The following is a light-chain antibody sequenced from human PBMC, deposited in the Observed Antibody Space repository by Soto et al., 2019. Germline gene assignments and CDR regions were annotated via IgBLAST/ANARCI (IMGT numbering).Light chain of an antibody. Sequence: QSVLTQPPSASGTPGQRVTISCSGSSSNIGTNTVIWYQQLPGAAPRLLIYSDNQWPSGVPDRFSGSKSGTSASLAISGLQSEDEADYYCAAWDVSLVVFGGGTKLPVL. CDR2: SDN. CDR3: AAWDVSLVV. CDR1: SSNIGTNT. J-gene: IGLJ2*01. V-gene: IGLV1-44*01.